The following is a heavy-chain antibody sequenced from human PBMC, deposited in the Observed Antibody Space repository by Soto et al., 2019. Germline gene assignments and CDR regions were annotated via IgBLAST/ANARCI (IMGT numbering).Heavy chain of an antibody. J-gene: IGHJ6*04. CDR1: GFTFSSYA. CDR2: ISGSGDST. Sequence: GGSLRLSCAASGFTFSSYAMSWVRQAPGKGLEWVSVISGSGDSTYYAGSVRGRFTISRDNSKNTLYLQMNSLRAEDTAVYYCAKDRDGAAVGRTKSCGMDVWGKGTTLTVSS. D-gene: IGHD6-13*01. CDR3: AKDRDGAAVGRTKSCGMDV. V-gene: IGHV3-23*01.